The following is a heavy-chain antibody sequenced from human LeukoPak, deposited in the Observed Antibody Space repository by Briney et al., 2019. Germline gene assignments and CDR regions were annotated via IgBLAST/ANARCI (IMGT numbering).Heavy chain of an antibody. CDR3: AREGPTTPFDY. CDR1: GFTFSSYW. Sequence: GGSLRLSCAASGFTFSSYWMSWVRQAPGKGLEWVSVIYSGGSTYYADSVKGRFTISRDNSKNTLYLQMNSLRAEGTAVYYCAREGPTTPFDYWGQGTLVTVSS. D-gene: IGHD1-26*01. CDR2: IYSGGST. V-gene: IGHV3-66*01. J-gene: IGHJ4*02.